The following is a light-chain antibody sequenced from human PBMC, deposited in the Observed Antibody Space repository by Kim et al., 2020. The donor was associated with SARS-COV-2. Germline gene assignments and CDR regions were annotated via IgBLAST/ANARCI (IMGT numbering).Light chain of an antibody. CDR1: NIGSKS. Sequence: PGKTARITCGGNNIGSKSVHWYEQKPGQAPVLVIYYDSDRPSGIPERFSGSNSGNTATLTISRVEAGDEADYYCQVWDSSSDHPVFGGGTQLTVL. CDR2: YDS. V-gene: IGLV3-21*04. CDR3: QVWDSSSDHPV. J-gene: IGLJ3*02.